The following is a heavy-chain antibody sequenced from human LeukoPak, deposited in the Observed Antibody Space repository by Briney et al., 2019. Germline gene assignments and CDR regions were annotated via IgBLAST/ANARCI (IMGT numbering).Heavy chain of an antibody. CDR3: AHRRRSSGWEYFQH. J-gene: IGHJ1*01. CDR2: IFSNDEK. CDR1: GFSLSNARMG. V-gene: IGHV2-26*01. D-gene: IGHD6-19*01. Sequence: SGPTLVNPTQTLTLTCTVSGFSLSNARMGVSWIRQPPGKALEWLAHIFSNDEKSYSTSLKSRLTISKDTSKSQVVLTMTNMDPVDTATYYCAHRRRSSGWEYFQHWGQGTLVTVSS.